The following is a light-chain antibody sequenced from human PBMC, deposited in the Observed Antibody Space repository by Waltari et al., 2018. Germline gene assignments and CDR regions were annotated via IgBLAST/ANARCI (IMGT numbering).Light chain of an antibody. CDR3: QQLNNYPRT. CDR2: AAS. J-gene: IGKJ1*01. Sequence: DIQLTQSPSFLSASVGDRVTITFQARQGISSYLAWYQQKPGKAPKLLIYAASTLQSGVPSRFSGSGSGTEFTLTISSLQPEDFATYYCQQLNNYPRTFGQGTKVEIK. V-gene: IGKV1-9*01. CDR1: QGISSY.